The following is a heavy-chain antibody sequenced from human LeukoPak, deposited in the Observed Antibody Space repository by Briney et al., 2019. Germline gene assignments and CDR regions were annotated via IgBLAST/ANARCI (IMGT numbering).Heavy chain of an antibody. D-gene: IGHD5-18*01. Sequence: GGSLRLSCAASGFTFSSYAMHWVRQAPGKGLEWVAVISYDGSNKYYADSVKGRFTISRDNSKNTLYLQMNSLRAEDTAVYYCARAPGDTAMVFFDYWGQGTLVTVSS. CDR3: ARAPGDTAMVFFDY. V-gene: IGHV3-30*04. J-gene: IGHJ4*02. CDR1: GFTFSSYA. CDR2: ISYDGSNK.